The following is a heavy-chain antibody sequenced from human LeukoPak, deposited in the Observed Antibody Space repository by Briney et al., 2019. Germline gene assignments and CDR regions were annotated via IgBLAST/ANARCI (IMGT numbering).Heavy chain of an antibody. CDR2: IYNNGRT. J-gene: IGHJ4*02. CDR1: GGSISSGDYY. Sequence: SETLSLTCTVSGGSISSGDYYWTWIRQPPGKGLEWIGYIYNNGRTYYNPSLKSRVTISVDTSKNLFSLKVSSVTAADAAVYYCARGRSSSWSSFDYWGQGTLVTVSS. D-gene: IGHD6-13*01. V-gene: IGHV4-30-4*01. CDR3: ARGRSSSWSSFDY.